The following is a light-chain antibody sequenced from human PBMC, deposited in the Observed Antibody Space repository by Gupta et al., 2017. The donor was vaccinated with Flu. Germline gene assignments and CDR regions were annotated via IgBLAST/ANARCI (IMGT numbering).Light chain of an antibody. V-gene: IGKV3-11*01. CDR2: HVS. Sequence: SAVACTSRACLVCSDVSTYLQWYQLRPGQSPRLLIYHVSSRAAGVPDRFSGSGSGTEFTLTISSLEPEDFAVYFCLQRSSWPLTFGQGTKVEIK. CDR3: LQRSSWPLT. CDR1: SDVSTY. J-gene: IGKJ1*01.